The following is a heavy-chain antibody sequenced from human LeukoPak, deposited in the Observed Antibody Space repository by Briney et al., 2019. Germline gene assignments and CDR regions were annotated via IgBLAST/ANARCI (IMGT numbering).Heavy chain of an antibody. Sequence: GGSLRLSCAASGFTFSSYGMHWVRQAPGKGLEWVAVISYDGSNKYYADSVKGRFTISRDNSKNTLYLQMNSLRAEDTAVYYCATSRGYYYDSSGYYPLDAFDIWGQGTMVTVSS. V-gene: IGHV3-30*03. D-gene: IGHD3-22*01. J-gene: IGHJ3*02. CDR2: ISYDGSNK. CDR1: GFTFSSYG. CDR3: ATSRGYYYDSSGYYPLDAFDI.